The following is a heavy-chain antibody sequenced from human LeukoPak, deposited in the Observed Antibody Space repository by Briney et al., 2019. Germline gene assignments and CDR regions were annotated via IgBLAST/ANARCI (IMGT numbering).Heavy chain of an antibody. CDR2: ISGSGGST. Sequence: GGSLRLSCAASGFTFSSYWVSWVRQAPGKGLEWVSAISGSGGSTYYADSVKGRFTISRDNSKNTLYLQMNSLRAEDTAVYYCAKDLDVVPAAIFVYWGQGTLVTVSS. CDR1: GFTFSSYW. CDR3: AKDLDVVPAAIFVY. D-gene: IGHD2-2*01. J-gene: IGHJ4*02. V-gene: IGHV3-23*01.